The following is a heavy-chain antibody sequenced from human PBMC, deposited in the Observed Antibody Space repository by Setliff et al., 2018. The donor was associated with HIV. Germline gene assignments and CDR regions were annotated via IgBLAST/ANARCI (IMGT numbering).Heavy chain of an antibody. Sequence: GASVKVSCKASGGTFSSYAISWVRQAPGQGLEWMGGIIPIVDIAKYAQKFQDRVTITADESTSTAYMELSSLRSEDTAMYYCARDQGGYNYGRVLRYYYMDVWGRGTTVTVSS. CDR1: GGTFSSYA. D-gene: IGHD5-18*01. CDR3: ARDQGGYNYGRVLRYYYMDV. J-gene: IGHJ6*03. V-gene: IGHV1-69*10. CDR2: IIPIVDIA.